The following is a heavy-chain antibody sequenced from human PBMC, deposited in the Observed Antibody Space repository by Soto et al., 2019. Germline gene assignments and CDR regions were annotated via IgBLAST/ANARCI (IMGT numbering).Heavy chain of an antibody. J-gene: IGHJ6*01. CDR1: GFTFSSYG. CDR3: AKDLPSSSSSGYYYYGMDV. CDR2: ISYDGSNK. D-gene: IGHD6-6*01. Sequence: VGSLRLSCAASGFTFSSYGMHWVRQAPGKGLEWVAVISYDGSNKYYADSAKGRFTISRDNSKNTLYLQMNSLRDEDSAVYYCAKDLPSSSSSGYYYYGMDVWGQGTTVTVSS. V-gene: IGHV3-30*18.